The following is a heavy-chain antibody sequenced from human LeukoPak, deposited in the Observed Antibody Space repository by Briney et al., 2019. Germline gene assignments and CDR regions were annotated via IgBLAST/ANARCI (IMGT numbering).Heavy chain of an antibody. D-gene: IGHD6-13*01. J-gene: IGHJ4*02. CDR1: GFTFDDYA. Sequence: PGGSLRLSCAASGFTFDDYAMHWVRQAPGKGLEWVSGISWNSGSIGYADSVKGRLTISRDNAKNSLYLQMNSLRAEDTALYYCAKGSLAAAGSPSFDYWGQGTLVTVSS. CDR3: AKGSLAAAGSPSFDY. CDR2: ISWNSGSI. V-gene: IGHV3-9*01.